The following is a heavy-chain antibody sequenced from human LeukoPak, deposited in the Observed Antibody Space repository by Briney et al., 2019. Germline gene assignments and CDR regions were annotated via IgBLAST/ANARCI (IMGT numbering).Heavy chain of an antibody. CDR1: GFTFSSYA. V-gene: IGHV3-23*01. J-gene: IGHJ6*02. CDR3: AKDSPSIYHGANYYYGMDV. D-gene: IGHD2-2*01. Sequence: GGSLRLSCAASGFTFSSYATSWVRQAPGKGLEWVSAISGSGGSTYYADSVKGRFTISRDNSKNTLYLQMNSLRAEDTAVYYCAKDSPSIYHGANYYYGMDVWGQGTTVTVSS. CDR2: ISGSGGST.